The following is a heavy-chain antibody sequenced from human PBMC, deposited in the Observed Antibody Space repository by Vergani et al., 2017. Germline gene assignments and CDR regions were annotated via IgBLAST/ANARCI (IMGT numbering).Heavy chain of an antibody. D-gene: IGHD3-10*01. J-gene: IGHJ4*02. CDR3: AKEGDGDEDLDY. V-gene: IGHV3-30*18. CDR2: ISYDGSNK. CDR1: GFTFSSYG. Sequence: QVQLVESGGGVVQPGRSLRLSCAASGFTFSSYGMHWVRQVPGQGLERVAVISYDGSNKYYADSVKGRFTISRDNSKNTLYLQMNSLRAEDTDVYYCAKEGDGDEDLDYWGQGTLGTVSS.